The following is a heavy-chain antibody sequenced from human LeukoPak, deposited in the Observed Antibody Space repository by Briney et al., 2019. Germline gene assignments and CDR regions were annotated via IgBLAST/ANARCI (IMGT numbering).Heavy chain of an antibody. CDR1: GFTFSNYY. J-gene: IGHJ4*02. CDR2: ISSSGSTM. D-gene: IGHD3-10*01. V-gene: IGHV3-11*04. CDR3: ARTFGYGSGGFFDY. Sequence: GGSLRLSCAASGFTFSNYYMSWIRQAPGKGLEWVSYISSSGSTMYYADSVKGRFTVSRDNAKNSLHLQMNSLGAEDTAVYYCARTFGYGSGGFFDYWGQGILVTVSS.